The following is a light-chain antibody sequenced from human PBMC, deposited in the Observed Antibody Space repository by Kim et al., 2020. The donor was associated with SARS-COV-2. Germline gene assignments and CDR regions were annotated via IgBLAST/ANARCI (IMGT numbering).Light chain of an antibody. V-gene: IGLV3-1*01. CDR1: XXGDKY. J-gene: IGLJ1*01. CDR2: QXN. CDR3: QAWDSSTHNYV. Sequence: GRTASISCSGYXXGDKYVSWYQQXPXQSPVVFIYQXNQRPSGIPERFSGSNSGNTATLTISGTQAMDXADYYCQAWDSSTHNYVFGAGTKVTVL.